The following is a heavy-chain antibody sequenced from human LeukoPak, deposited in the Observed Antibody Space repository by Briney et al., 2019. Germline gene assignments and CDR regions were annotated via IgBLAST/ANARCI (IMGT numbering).Heavy chain of an antibody. V-gene: IGHV1-18*01. CDR1: GYTFTSYG. Sequence: GASVKVSCKASGYTFTSYGISWVRQAPGQGLEWMGWISAYNGNTNYAQKLQGRVTMTTHTSTTTAYTELRSLRSDDTAVYYCARDGRCSGGSCYSEAFDIWGQGTMVTVSS. CDR3: ARDGRCSGGSCYSEAFDI. J-gene: IGHJ3*02. D-gene: IGHD2-15*01. CDR2: ISAYNGNT.